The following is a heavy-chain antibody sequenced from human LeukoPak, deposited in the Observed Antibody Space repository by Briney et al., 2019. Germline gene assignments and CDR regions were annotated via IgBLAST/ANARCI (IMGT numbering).Heavy chain of an antibody. CDR2: INPNSGGT. J-gene: IGHJ6*02. CDR3: ARDHCTRSSCYEDHYYGMDV. D-gene: IGHD2-2*01. V-gene: IGHV1-2*02. Sequence: ASVKVSCKASGYTFTGYYMHWVRQAPGQGLEWKGWINPNSGGTEYAQKFQGRVTMTRDTSITTAYMELSRLRSDDTAMYYCARDHCTRSSCYEDHYYGMDVWGQGTTVTVSS. CDR1: GYTFTGYY.